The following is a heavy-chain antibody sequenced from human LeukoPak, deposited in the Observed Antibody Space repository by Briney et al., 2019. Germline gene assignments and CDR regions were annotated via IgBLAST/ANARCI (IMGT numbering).Heavy chain of an antibody. CDR1: GFTLSNYI. Sequence: PGGSLRLSCVASGFTLSNYIMNWVRQAPGKGLEWVSSISTRSSYIYYADSVKGRFTISRDNAKNSLYLQMNSLRVEDTAVYYCARCRSGSYYVWFDPWGQGTLVTVSS. CDR3: ARCRSGSYYVWFDP. V-gene: IGHV3-21*01. J-gene: IGHJ5*02. D-gene: IGHD3-10*01. CDR2: ISTRSSYI.